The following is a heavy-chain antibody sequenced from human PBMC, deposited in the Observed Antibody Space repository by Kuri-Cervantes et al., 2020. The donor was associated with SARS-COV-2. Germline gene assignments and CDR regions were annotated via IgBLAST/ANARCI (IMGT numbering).Heavy chain of an antibody. J-gene: IGHJ4*02. Sequence: SQTLSLTCAVYGGSFSGYYWSWIRQPPGKGLEWIGEINHSGSTNYNPSLKSRVTISVDTSKNQFSLKLSSVTAADTAVYYCARGRSFVGNWGQGTLVTDSS. CDR3: ARGRSFVGN. CDR2: INHSGST. D-gene: IGHD3-16*01. CDR1: GGSFSGYY. V-gene: IGHV4-34*01.